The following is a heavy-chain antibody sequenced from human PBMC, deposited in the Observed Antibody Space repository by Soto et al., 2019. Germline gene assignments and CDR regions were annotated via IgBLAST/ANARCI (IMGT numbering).Heavy chain of an antibody. CDR3: ARNYCGGDCYRPYYFDY. CDR1: GGSISSNTYY. CDR2: IRSSGRT. J-gene: IGHJ4*02. V-gene: IGHV4-39*01. Sequence: SETLSLTCTVSGGSISSNTYYCAWIRQPPGKGLEWIGSIRSSGRTYYNPSLKSRVTISVDTSKNQFSLELSSVTAADTAVYYCARNYCGGDCYRPYYFDYWGQGTLVNVS. D-gene: IGHD2-21*02.